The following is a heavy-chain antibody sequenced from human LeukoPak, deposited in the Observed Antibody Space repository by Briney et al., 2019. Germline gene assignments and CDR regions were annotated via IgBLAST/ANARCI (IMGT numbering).Heavy chain of an antibody. J-gene: IGHJ4*02. Sequence: SETLSLTCTVSGGSISSYYWSWIRQPPGKGLEWIGYIYYSGSTNYNPSLKSRVTISVDTSKNQFSLKLSSVTAADTAVYYCARTESGYVYYWGQGTLVTVSS. D-gene: IGHD5-12*01. CDR1: GGSISSYY. V-gene: IGHV4-59*08. CDR3: ARTESGYVYY. CDR2: IYYSGST.